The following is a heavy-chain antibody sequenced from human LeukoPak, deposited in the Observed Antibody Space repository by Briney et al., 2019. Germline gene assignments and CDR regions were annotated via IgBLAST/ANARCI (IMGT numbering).Heavy chain of an antibody. J-gene: IGHJ5*02. CDR1: GYTFTGYY. CDR3: ARGGVGATTYVWFDP. D-gene: IGHD1-26*01. V-gene: IGHV1-46*01. CDR2: INPSGGST. Sequence: ASVKVSCKASGYTFTGYYMHWVRQAPGQGLECMGIINPSGGSTSYAQKFQGRVTMTRDMSTSTVYMELSSLRSEDTAVYYCARGGVGATTYVWFDPWGQGTLVTVSS.